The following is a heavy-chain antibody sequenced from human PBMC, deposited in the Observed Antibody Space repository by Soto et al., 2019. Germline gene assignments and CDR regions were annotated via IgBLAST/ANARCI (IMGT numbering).Heavy chain of an antibody. J-gene: IGHJ4*02. CDR1: GITFTNAW. CDR2: IKSKTDGGTT. CDR3: TTDPGDYEDY. Sequence: LRLSCAASGITFTNAWMSWVRQAPGKGLEWVGRIKSKTDGGTTDYAAPVIGRFTISRDDSRNTLYLQMSSLKTEDTAVYYCTTDPGDYEDYWGQGTLVTVSS. D-gene: IGHD4-17*01. V-gene: IGHV3-15*01.